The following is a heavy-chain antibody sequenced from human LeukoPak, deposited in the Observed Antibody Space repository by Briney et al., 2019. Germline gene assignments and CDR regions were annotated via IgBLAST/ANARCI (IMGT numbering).Heavy chain of an antibody. J-gene: IGHJ5*02. CDR1: GGSFSGYY. Sequence: SETLSLTCAVYGGSFSGYYWSWIRQPPWKGLEWIGEINHRGSTNYNPSLKSRVTISVDTSKNQFSLKLSSVTAADTAVYYSARDRPVLLWFGEPSNWFDPWGQGTLVTVSS. CDR2: INHRGST. V-gene: IGHV4-34*01. CDR3: ARDRPVLLWFGEPSNWFDP. D-gene: IGHD3-10*01.